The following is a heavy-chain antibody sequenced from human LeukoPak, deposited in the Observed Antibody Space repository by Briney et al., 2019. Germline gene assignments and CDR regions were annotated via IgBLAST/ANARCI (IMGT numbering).Heavy chain of an antibody. V-gene: IGHV3-74*01. CDR1: GFTFSSYR. CDR2: INSDGSST. Sequence: GGSLRLSCAASGFTFSSYRMHWVRQAPGKGLVWVSRINSDGSSTSYADSVKGRFTISRDNAKNTLYLQMNSLRAEDTAVYYCATTQTHYYGSGGIDYWGQGTLVTVSS. J-gene: IGHJ4*02. CDR3: ATTQTHYYGSGGIDY. D-gene: IGHD3-10*01.